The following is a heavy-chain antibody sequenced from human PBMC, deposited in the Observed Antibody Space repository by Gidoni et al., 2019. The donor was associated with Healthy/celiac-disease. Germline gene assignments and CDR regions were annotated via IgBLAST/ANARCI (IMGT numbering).Heavy chain of an antibody. Sequence: EVQLVESGGGLVKPGGSLRLSCAASGFPFSNAWMSWVRQAPGKGLAWVGRIKSKTDGGTTDYAAPVKGRFTISRDDSKNTLYLQMNSLKTEDTAVYYCTTDGGNWVYYWYFDLWGRGTLVTVSS. CDR3: TTDGGNWVYYWYFDL. CDR1: GFPFSNAW. D-gene: IGHD1-1*01. CDR2: IKSKTDGGTT. V-gene: IGHV3-15*01. J-gene: IGHJ2*01.